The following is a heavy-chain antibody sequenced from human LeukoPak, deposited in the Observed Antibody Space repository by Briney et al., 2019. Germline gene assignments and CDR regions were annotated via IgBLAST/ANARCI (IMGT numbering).Heavy chain of an antibody. CDR1: GYSFTTYW. J-gene: IGHJ4*02. V-gene: IGHV5-51*04. CDR3: ARRGRSSNYFDY. CDR2: IYPGDSDT. Sequence: GESLKISCEGSGYSFTTYWIGWVRQMPGKGLGWMGIIYPGDSDTRYSPSFQGQVTISADKPISPAYLQWSSLKASDTAMYYCARRGRSSNYFDYWGQGTLVTVSS. D-gene: IGHD6-6*01.